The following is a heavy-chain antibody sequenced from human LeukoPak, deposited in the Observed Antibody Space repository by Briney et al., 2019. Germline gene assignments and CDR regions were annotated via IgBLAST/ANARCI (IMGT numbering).Heavy chain of an antibody. CDR2: VFDSGRT. CDR1: GGSMTTHH. CDR3: TTIKRGDIFGYFDF. Sequence: SETPSLTCTLSGGSMTTHHWNWIRQTPGKGLEWIGYVFDSGRTKVNPSLKSRVTLSADTSKNQLSLRLSSVTAADTAMYYCTTIKRGDIFGYFDFWGQGILVTVSS. J-gene: IGHJ4*02. D-gene: IGHD5-18*01. V-gene: IGHV4-59*11.